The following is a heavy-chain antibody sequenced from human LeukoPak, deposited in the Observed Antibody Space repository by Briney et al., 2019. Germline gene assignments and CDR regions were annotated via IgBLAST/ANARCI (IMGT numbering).Heavy chain of an antibody. CDR1: GFTVSGKY. CDR2: IYSGGST. D-gene: IGHD3-16*01. CDR3: ARVRDYVCKD. J-gene: IGHJ4*02. V-gene: IGHV3-66*01. Sequence: GGSLRLSCAASGFTVSGKYMSWVRQAPGKGLEWVSVIYSGGSTYYADSVKGRFTISRDNSKNTLNLQMNSLRAEDTAVYYCARVRDYVCKDWGQGTLVTVSS.